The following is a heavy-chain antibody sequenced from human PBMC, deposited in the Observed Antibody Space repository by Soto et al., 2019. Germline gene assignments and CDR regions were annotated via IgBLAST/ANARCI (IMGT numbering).Heavy chain of an antibody. D-gene: IGHD5-18*01. CDR3: ARDNRMGVDTAIVDYSQH. J-gene: IGHJ1*01. Sequence: QVQLVQSGAEVKKPGSSVKVSCKASGGTFSSYAISWVRQAPGQGLEWMGGIIPIFGTANYAQKFQGRVTITADESTSTAYMELSSLRSEDTAVYYCARDNRMGVDTAIVDYSQHWGQGTLDTVST. CDR1: GGTFSSYA. CDR2: IIPIFGTA. V-gene: IGHV1-69*01.